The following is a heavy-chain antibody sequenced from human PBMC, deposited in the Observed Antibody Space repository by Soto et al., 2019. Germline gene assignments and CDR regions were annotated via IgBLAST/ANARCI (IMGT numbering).Heavy chain of an antibody. CDR2: ISWNSGSI. CDR3: AKDIRGIVLMVSPSMDV. D-gene: IGHD2-8*01. V-gene: IGHV3-9*01. Sequence: EVQLVESGGGLVQPGRSLRLSCAASGFTFDDYAMHWVRQAPGKGLEWVSGISWNSGSIGYADSVKGRFTISRDNAKNSLYLQMNSLRAEDTALYYWAKDIRGIVLMVSPSMDVWGKGTTVTVSS. CDR1: GFTFDDYA. J-gene: IGHJ6*04.